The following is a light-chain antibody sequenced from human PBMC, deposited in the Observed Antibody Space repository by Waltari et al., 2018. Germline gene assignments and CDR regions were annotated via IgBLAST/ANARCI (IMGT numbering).Light chain of an antibody. CDR2: DST. V-gene: IGKV1-5*03. Sequence: IQMTQSPSILSASVGDRVTITCRATQTISRWVAWYQQKPGKAPVLLIYDSTELQSGVPSRFSGSGSGTDFTLTITSLQPDDSATYYCQHYNTYSTWTFGQGTKVDI. CDR3: QHYNTYSTWT. J-gene: IGKJ1*01. CDR1: QTISRW.